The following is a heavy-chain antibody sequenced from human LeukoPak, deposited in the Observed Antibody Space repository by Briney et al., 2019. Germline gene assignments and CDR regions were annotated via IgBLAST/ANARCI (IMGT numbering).Heavy chain of an antibody. V-gene: IGHV3-66*01. CDR2: IYSDGST. CDR1: GFTVSSYY. Sequence: QPGGSLRLSCAASGFTVSSYYVNWVRQAPGKGLEWVSLIYSDGSTYYADYVKGRFTISRDNYKNKLYLPMNSLRPEDTAVYYCARDHLWQQPDAFDIWGQGTMVIVSS. J-gene: IGHJ3*02. CDR3: ARDHLWQQPDAFDI. D-gene: IGHD6-13*01.